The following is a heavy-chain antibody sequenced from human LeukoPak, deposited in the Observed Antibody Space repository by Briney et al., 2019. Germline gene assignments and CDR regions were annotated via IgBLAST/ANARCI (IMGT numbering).Heavy chain of an antibody. Sequence: PGGSLRLSCAASGFTFSDYYMSWIRQAPGKGLEWVAYISSIGSTMYYADSVKGRFTISRDNAKNSLYLQMNSLRVEDTAVYYCARDCGGDCVYYYYGMDVWGQGTTVTVS. CDR3: ARDCGGDCVYYYYGMDV. CDR2: ISSIGSTM. V-gene: IGHV3-11*01. D-gene: IGHD2-21*02. CDR1: GFTFSDYY. J-gene: IGHJ6*02.